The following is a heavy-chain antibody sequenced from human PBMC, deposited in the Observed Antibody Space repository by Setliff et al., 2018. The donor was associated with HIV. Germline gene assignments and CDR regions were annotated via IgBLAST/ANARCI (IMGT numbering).Heavy chain of an antibody. CDR3: ARDRGYFDWLLYGPYYYYYYGMDV. Sequence: GASVKVSCKASGYIFTSYGISWVRQAPGQGLEWMGWISAYNGNTNYAQKFQGRVSMTIDTSTSTASMELRSLRSDDTAVYYCARDRGYFDWLLYGPYYYYYYGMDVWGKGTTVTVSS. V-gene: IGHV1-18*01. CDR2: ISAYNGNT. J-gene: IGHJ6*04. CDR1: GYIFTSYG. D-gene: IGHD3-9*01.